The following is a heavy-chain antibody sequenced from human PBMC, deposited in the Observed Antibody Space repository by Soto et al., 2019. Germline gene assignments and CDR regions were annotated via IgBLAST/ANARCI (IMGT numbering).Heavy chain of an antibody. CDR3: AKDATDLCTGYVYFDY. J-gene: IGHJ4*02. CDR2: VSGSDGTT. D-gene: IGHD3-3*01. CDR1: GFTFSNYA. V-gene: IGHV3-23*01. Sequence: GGSLRLSCAASGFTFSNYAMNWVRQAPGKGLEWVSLVSGSDGTTYYADSVKGRFTISRDNSKNTVYLQMNSLRADDTAVYYCAKDATDLCTGYVYFDYWGQGTLVTVSS.